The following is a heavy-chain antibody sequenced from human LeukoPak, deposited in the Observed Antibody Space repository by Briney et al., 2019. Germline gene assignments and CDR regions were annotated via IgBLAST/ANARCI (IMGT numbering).Heavy chain of an antibody. V-gene: IGHV4-38-2*02. CDR3: ARAGGTTVQLWLLGSPDKNWFDP. D-gene: IGHD5-18*01. CDR1: GYSISSGYY. Sequence: SETLSLTCTVSGYSISSGYYWGWIRQPPGKGLEWIGSIYHSGSTYYNPSLKSRVTISVDASKNQFSLKLSSVTAADTAVYYCARAGGTTVQLWLLGSPDKNWFDPWGQGTVVTVSS. J-gene: IGHJ5*02. CDR2: IYHSGST.